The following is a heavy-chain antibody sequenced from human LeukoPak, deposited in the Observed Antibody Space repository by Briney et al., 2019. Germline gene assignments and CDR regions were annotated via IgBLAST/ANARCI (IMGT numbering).Heavy chain of an antibody. CDR3: ARDPNYYGSGSLNWFDP. J-gene: IGHJ5*02. CDR1: GYTFTSCY. D-gene: IGHD3-10*01. CDR2: IIPIFGTA. V-gene: IGHV1-69*06. Sequence: ASVKVSCKASGYTFTSCYMHWVRQAPGQGLEWMGGIIPIFGTANYAQKFQGRVTITADKSTSTAYMELSSLRSEDTAVYYCARDPNYYGSGSLNWFDPWGQGTLVTVSS.